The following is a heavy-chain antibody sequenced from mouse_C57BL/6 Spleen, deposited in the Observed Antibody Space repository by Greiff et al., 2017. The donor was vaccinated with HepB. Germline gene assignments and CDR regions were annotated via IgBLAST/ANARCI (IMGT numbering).Heavy chain of an antibody. D-gene: IGHD1-1*01. CDR1: GYSITSGYY. V-gene: IGHV3-6*01. Sequence: EVQLVESGPGLVKPSQSLSLTCSVTGYSITSGYYWNWIRQFPGNKLEWMGYISYDGSNNYNPSLKNRISITRDTSKNQFFLKLNSVTTEDTATYYCAGHYYGSSPYFDYWGQGTTLTVSS. J-gene: IGHJ2*01. CDR3: AGHYYGSSPYFDY. CDR2: ISYDGSN.